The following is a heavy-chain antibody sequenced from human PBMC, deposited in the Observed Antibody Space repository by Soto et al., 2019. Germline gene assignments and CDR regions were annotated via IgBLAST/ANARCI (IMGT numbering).Heavy chain of an antibody. J-gene: IGHJ4*02. CDR1: GFTFSSYA. CDR3: AKGTYYYDSCGYYYYFDY. Sequence: GGSLRLSCAASGFTFSSYAMSWVRQAPGKGLEWVSAISGSGGSTYYADSVKGRFTISRDNSKNTLYLQMNSLRAEDTAVYYCAKGTYYYDSCGYYYYFDYWGQGTLVTVSS. CDR2: ISGSGGST. D-gene: IGHD3-22*01. V-gene: IGHV3-23*01.